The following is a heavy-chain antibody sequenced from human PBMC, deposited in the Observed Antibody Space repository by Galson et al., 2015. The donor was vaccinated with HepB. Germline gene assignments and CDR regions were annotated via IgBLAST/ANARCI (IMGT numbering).Heavy chain of an antibody. V-gene: IGHV3-15*01. CDR2: IKSKTDGGTT. CDR3: TTGIVVVVAATRTGADY. D-gene: IGHD2-15*01. Sequence: SLRLSCAASGFTFSNAWMSWVRQAPGKGLEWVGRIKSKTDGGTTDYAAPVKGRFTISRDDSKNTLYLQMNSLKTEDTAVYYCTTGIVVVVAATRTGADYWGQGTLVTVSS. CDR1: GFTFSNAW. J-gene: IGHJ4*02.